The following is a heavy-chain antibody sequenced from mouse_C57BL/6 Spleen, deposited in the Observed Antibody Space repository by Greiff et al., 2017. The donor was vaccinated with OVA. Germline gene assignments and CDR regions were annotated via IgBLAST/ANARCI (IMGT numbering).Heavy chain of an antibody. CDR1: GYAFSSYW. CDR2: IYPGDGDT. V-gene: IGHV1-80*01. Sequence: QVQLQQSGAELVKPGASVKISCKASGYAFSSYWMNWVKQRPGKGLEWIGQIYPGDGDTNYNGKFKGKATLTADKSSSTAYMQLSSLTSEDSAVYCCARGDSSGSSWFAYWGQGTLVTVSA. J-gene: IGHJ3*01. CDR3: ARGDSSGSSWFAY. D-gene: IGHD3-2*02.